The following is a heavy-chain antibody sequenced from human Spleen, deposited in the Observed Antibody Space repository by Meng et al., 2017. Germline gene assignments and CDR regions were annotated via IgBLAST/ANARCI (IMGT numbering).Heavy chain of an antibody. CDR1: GGSISSSSYY. D-gene: IGHD1-26*01. V-gene: IGHV4-61*01. J-gene: IGHJ6*02. Sequence: SETLSLTCTVSGGSISSSSYYWSWIRQPPGKGLEWIGYIYYSGSTNYNPSLKSRVTISVDTSKNQFSLKLSSVTAADTAVYYCARVRWELFVSYYYGMDVWGQGTTVTVSS. CDR3: ARVRWELFVSYYYGMDV. CDR2: IYYSGST.